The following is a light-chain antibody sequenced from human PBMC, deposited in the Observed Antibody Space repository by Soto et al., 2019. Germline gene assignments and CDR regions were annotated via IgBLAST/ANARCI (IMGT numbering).Light chain of an antibody. V-gene: IGKV1-6*01. CDR3: LQAYNYPWT. CDR2: AAS. J-gene: IGKJ1*01. CDR1: QGIRND. Sequence: AIQMTQSPSSLSASVGDRVTITCRASQGIRNDLGWYQQKPGKAPKLLIYAASSLQSGVPSRFSGSGSGTDFTLTISSLQHEDFETYYCLQAYNYPWTLGQGTKVDIK.